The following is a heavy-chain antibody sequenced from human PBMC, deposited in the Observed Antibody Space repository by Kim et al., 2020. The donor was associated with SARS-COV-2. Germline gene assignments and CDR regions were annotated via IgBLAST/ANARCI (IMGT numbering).Heavy chain of an antibody. CDR1: GDTFTKYP. J-gene: IGHJ4*02. CDR2: IIPIFGAT. D-gene: IGHD5-12*01. V-gene: IGHV1-69*13. CDR3: ARGATGDAYFNY. Sequence: SVKVSCMASGDTFTKYPLSWVRQAPGQGLEWMGGIIPIFGATNYAQKFQGRVTITADESTSTAYMELSSLMFEDTAVYFCARGATGDAYFNYWGQGTLVTVSS.